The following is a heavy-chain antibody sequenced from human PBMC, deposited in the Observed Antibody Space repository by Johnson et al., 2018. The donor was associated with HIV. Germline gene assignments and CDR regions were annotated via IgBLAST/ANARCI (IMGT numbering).Heavy chain of an antibody. V-gene: IGHV3-11*01. D-gene: IGHD3-22*01. J-gene: IGHJ3*02. Sequence: QVQLVESVGGLVQPGGSLRLSCVASGFTFSDYYMSWIRQAPGKGLEWVSYISSSGITVYYAASVKGRFTISRDNAKNSVYLQMNSLEAEDTALYYCARSVGYYDSSAYYYVDAFDIWGQGTMVTVSS. CDR1: GFTFSDYY. CDR3: ARSVGYYDSSAYYYVDAFDI. CDR2: ISSSGITV.